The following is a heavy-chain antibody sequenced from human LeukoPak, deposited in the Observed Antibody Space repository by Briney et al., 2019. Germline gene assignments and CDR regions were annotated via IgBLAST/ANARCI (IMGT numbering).Heavy chain of an antibody. Sequence: ASVKVSCKASGYTFTGYYMHWVRQAPGQGLEWMGRINPNSGGTNYAQKFQGRVTMTRDTSISTAYMELSRLRSDDTAVYYCAREETKCYYGSVSGGGVYWGQGTLVTVSS. D-gene: IGHD3-10*01. V-gene: IGHV1-2*06. CDR3: AREETKCYYGSVSGGGVY. J-gene: IGHJ4*02. CDR2: INPNSGGT. CDR1: GYTFTGYY.